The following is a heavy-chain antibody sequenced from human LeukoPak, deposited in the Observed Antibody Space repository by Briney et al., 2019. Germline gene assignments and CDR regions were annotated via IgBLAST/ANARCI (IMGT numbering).Heavy chain of an antibody. V-gene: IGHV1-69*04. CDR3: ARETVVVADANYFDY. J-gene: IGHJ4*02. Sequence: ASVKVSCKASGYTFTSHWLSWVRQAPGQGLEWMGRIIPILGIATYAQKFQGRVTMTRDTSTSTVYMEMSSLRSEDTAVYYCARETVVVADANYFDYWGQGTLVTVSS. D-gene: IGHD2-15*01. CDR2: IIPILGIA. CDR1: GYTFTSHW.